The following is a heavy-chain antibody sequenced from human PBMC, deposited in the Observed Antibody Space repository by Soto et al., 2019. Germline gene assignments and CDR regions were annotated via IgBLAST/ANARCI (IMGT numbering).Heavy chain of an antibody. CDR1: GGSVSSGSYY. D-gene: IGHD3-16*01. CDR3: ASSSHYVWGSYSAFDY. V-gene: IGHV4-61*01. Sequence: QVQLQESGPGLVKPSETLSLTCTVSGGSVSSGSYYWSWIRQPPGKGLEWIGYIYYSGSTNYNPSLKSRVTISVDTSKNQFSLKLSSVTAADTAVYYCASSSHYVWGSYSAFDYWGQGTLVTVSS. CDR2: IYYSGST. J-gene: IGHJ4*02.